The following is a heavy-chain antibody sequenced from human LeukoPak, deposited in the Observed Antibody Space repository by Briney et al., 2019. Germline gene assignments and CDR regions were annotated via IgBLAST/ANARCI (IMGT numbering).Heavy chain of an antibody. J-gene: IGHJ6*03. D-gene: IGHD2-2*01. CDR3: ARDKRGDCSSTSCSLYMDV. CDR2: ISSSSSTI. Sequence: AGGSLRLSCAASGFIFSSYSMNWVRQAPGKGLEWVSYISSSSSTIYYADSVKGRFTISRDNAKNSLYLKMNSLRADDTAVYYCARDKRGDCSSTSCSLYMDVWGKGTTVTISS. CDR1: GFIFSSYS. V-gene: IGHV3-48*01.